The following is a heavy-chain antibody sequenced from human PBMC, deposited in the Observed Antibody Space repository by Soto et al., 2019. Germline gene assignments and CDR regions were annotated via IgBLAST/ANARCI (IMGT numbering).Heavy chain of an antibody. CDR3: ARDPSIAARMSWFDP. D-gene: IGHD6-6*01. CDR2: INHSGST. J-gene: IGHJ5*02. V-gene: IGHV4-34*01. CDR1: GGSFSGYY. Sequence: PSETLSLTCAVYGGSFSGYYWSWIRQPPGKGLEWIGEINHSGSTNYNPSLKSRVTISVDTSKNQFSLKLSSVTAADTAVYYCARDPSIAARMSWFDPWGQGTLVTVSS.